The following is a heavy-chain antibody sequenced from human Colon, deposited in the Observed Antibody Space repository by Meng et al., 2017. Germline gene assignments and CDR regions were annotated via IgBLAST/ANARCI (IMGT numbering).Heavy chain of an antibody. CDR3: ARAAVAGVGATPYYFDY. CDR1: GFTFSDHY. J-gene: IGHJ4*02. D-gene: IGHD1-26*01. V-gene: IGHV3-72*01. Sequence: GESLKISCAASGFTFSDHYMDWVRQAPGKGLEWVGSTRNRANSYTTEYAASVKGRFTISRDDSKNSLYVQMNSLKTEDTAVYFCARAAVAGVGATPYYFDYWGQGTLVTVSS. CDR2: TRNRANSYTT.